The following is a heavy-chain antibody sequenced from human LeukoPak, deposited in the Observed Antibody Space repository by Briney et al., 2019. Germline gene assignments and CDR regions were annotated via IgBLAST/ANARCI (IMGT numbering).Heavy chain of an antibody. CDR3: ARLLDNDISGDPDTFDV. CDR2: VSYTGRT. CDR1: GGSLSGHY. Sequence: SETLSLTCTVSGGSLSGHYWSWIRQPPGKRLEWIAYVSYTGRTKYNPSLQSGGTISIDTSKSQFSLKLPSVTSADTAVYSCARLLDNDISGDPDTFDVWGQGTTVIVSS. D-gene: IGHD3-22*01. V-gene: IGHV4-59*11. J-gene: IGHJ3*01.